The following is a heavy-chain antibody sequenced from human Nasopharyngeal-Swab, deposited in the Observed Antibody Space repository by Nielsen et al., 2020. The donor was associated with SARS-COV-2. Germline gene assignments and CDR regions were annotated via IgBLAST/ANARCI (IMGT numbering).Heavy chain of an antibody. J-gene: IGHJ4*02. CDR3: ARSATYYDILTGYYKAYYFDY. V-gene: IGHV4-39*07. CDR2: IYYSGST. Sequence: WIRQPPGKGLEWIGSIYYSGSTYYNPPLKSRVTISVDTSKNQFSLKLSSVTAADTAVYYCARSATYYDILTGYYKAYYFDYWGQGTLVTVSS. D-gene: IGHD3-9*01.